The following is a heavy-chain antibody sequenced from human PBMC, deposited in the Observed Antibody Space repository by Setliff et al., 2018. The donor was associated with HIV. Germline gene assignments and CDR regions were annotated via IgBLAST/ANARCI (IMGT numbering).Heavy chain of an antibody. V-gene: IGHV3-9*03. CDR2: ITWNSGTI. Sequence: TGGSLRLSCAASGFTFDDYAMHWGRQTPGKGLEWVAGITWNSGTIAYADSVECRFTISRDNAKNHLYLQMNSLTSEDMALYYCAKDYGDGHNWGAFDIWGRGTMVTVSS. CDR3: AKDYGDGHNWGAFDI. CDR1: GFTFDDYA. J-gene: IGHJ3*02. D-gene: IGHD1-1*01.